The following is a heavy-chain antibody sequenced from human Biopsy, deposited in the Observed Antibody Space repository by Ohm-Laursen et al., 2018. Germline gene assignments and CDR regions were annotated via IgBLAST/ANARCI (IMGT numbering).Heavy chain of an antibody. D-gene: IGHD3-10*01. V-gene: IGHV1-69*06. Sequence: GASVKVSCKASGGTFSSYVISWVRQAPGQGLEWMGRIIPTFDTPTYAPDFQGRVTFTADKSTGTAHLDLSRLRSEDTAIYYCAGGAAKGNPYDPWGQGILVTVSS. J-gene: IGHJ5*02. CDR3: AGGAAKGNPYDP. CDR1: GGTFSSYV. CDR2: IIPTFDTP.